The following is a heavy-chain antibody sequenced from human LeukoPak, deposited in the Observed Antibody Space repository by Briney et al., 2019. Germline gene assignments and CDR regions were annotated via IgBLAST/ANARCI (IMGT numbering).Heavy chain of an antibody. J-gene: IGHJ1*01. V-gene: IGHV1-8*01. CDR1: GYTFTTYD. CDR3: ARRGEDVYCSGGSCYHEYFQH. Sequence: GASVKVSCKASGYTFTTYDINWVRQATGQRREWMGWMNPNSGNTGYAQKFQGRVTMTRNTSISTAYMELSSLRSEDTAVYYCARRGEDVYCSGGSCYHEYFQHWGQGTLVTVSS. D-gene: IGHD2-15*01. CDR2: MNPNSGNT.